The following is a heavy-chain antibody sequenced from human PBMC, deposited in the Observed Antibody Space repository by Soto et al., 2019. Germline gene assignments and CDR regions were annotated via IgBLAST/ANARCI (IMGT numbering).Heavy chain of an antibody. V-gene: IGHV3-23*01. CDR3: ARDFRTDTIFGVVTAKGELYYYYYGMDV. D-gene: IGHD3-3*01. Sequence: PGGSLRLSCAASGFTFSSYAMSWVRQAPGKGLEWVSAISGSGGSTYYADSVKGRFTISRDNSKNTLYLQMNSLRAEDTAVYYCARDFRTDTIFGVVTAKGELYYYYYGMDVWGQGTTVTVSS. CDR2: ISGSGGST. J-gene: IGHJ6*02. CDR1: GFTFSSYA.